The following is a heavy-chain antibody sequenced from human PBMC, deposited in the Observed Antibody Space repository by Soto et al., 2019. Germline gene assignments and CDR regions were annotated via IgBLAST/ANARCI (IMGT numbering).Heavy chain of an antibody. V-gene: IGHV3-48*02. J-gene: IGHJ5*01. Sequence: EVQLVESGGGLVQPGGSLRLSCAASGFTFSSYSMNWVRQAPGKGLEWVSYISSSSSTIYYADSVKGRFTISRDNAKNSMYLQMNRLRDEDTAVYYCARDLVVDFDWLPEYNWFDPWGQGTLVTVSS. D-gene: IGHD3-9*01. CDR2: ISSSSSTI. CDR1: GFTFSSYS. CDR3: ARDLVVDFDWLPEYNWFDP.